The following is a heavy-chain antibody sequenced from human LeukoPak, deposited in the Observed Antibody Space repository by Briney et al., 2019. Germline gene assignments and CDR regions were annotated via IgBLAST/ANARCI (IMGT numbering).Heavy chain of an antibody. V-gene: IGHV3-7*01. CDR1: GFTFSTYW. D-gene: IGHD6-13*01. CDR2: IKQDGSEI. J-gene: IGHJ4*02. Sequence: GGSLRLSCAASGFTFSTYWMSWVRQAPGKGLEWVANIKQDGSEISYVDSVKGRFTISRDNAKNSLYLQMNSLRAEDTAVYYCATKLIAAAGTFDYWGQGTLVTVSS. CDR3: ATKLIAAAGTFDY.